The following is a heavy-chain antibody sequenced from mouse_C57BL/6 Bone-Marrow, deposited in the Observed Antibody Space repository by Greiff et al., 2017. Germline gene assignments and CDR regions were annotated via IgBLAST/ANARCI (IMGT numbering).Heavy chain of an antibody. D-gene: IGHD1-1*01. Sequence: VHLVESGAELVRPGTSVKVSCKASGYAFTNYLIEWVKQRPGQGLEWIGVINPGSGGTNYNEKFKGKATLTADKSSSTAYMQLSSLTSEDSAVYFCARWYYGSSYGFAYWGQGTLVTVSA. V-gene: IGHV1-54*01. CDR2: INPGSGGT. CDR3: ARWYYGSSYGFAY. CDR1: GYAFTNYL. J-gene: IGHJ3*01.